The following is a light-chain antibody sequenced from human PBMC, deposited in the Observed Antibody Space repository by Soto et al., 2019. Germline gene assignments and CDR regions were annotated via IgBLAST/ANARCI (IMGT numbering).Light chain of an antibody. CDR2: DVS. J-gene: IGKJ5*01. Sequence: EIVLTQYHATLSLSPGERVTLSCRASQSVSSYLAWYQQKPGQAPRLLIYDVSNRATGIPARFSGSGSGTDFTLTISSLEPEDFALYYCQLPSILLIPFAQGTRLAIK. CDR1: QSVSSY. CDR3: QLPSILLIP. V-gene: IGKV3-11*01.